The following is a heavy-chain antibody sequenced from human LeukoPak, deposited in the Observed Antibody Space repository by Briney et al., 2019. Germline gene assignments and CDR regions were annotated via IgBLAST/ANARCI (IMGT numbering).Heavy chain of an antibody. Sequence: GGSLRLSCAASGFTFSSYAMSWVRQAPGKGLEWVSGISGSAGSRDYADSVKGRFTISRDNSKNTLYMQMNSLRAEDTAVYYCAKAAEPSLIEAAPAYSWGQGTLVTVSS. CDR2: ISGSAGSR. V-gene: IGHV3-23*01. D-gene: IGHD6-25*01. CDR3: AKAAEPSLIEAAPAYS. J-gene: IGHJ4*02. CDR1: GFTFSSYA.